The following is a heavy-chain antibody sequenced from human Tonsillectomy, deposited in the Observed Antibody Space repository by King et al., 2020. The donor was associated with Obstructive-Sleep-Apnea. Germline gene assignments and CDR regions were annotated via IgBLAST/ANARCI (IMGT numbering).Heavy chain of an antibody. D-gene: IGHD3-22*01. Sequence: VQLQESGPGLVKPSGTLSLTCVVSGGSISSTNWWSWVRQSPGKGLEWIGEIYHSGSTNYNPSLKSRVTISVDKSKNQFSLNLSPVTAADTAVYYCASHYDYSGYYNYYWGQGTLVTVSS. V-gene: IGHV4-4*02. J-gene: IGHJ4*02. CDR1: GGSISSTNW. CDR2: IYHSGST. CDR3: ASHYDYSGYYNYY.